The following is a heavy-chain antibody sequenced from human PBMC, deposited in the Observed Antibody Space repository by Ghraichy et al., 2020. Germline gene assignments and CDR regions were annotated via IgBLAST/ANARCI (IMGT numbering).Heavy chain of an antibody. Sequence: GGSLRLSCAASGFTFSNYAMTWVRQAPGKGLEWVSVLSGSAGSTYYAYSVKGRFTISSNNSNNMLILQMNSLRAADTDRYYCANTGSYSHGSWGQGTLVTVS. D-gene: IGHD4-11*01. V-gene: IGHV3-23*01. CDR3: ANTGSYSHGS. J-gene: IGHJ5*02. CDR1: GFTFSNYA. CDR2: LSGSAGST.